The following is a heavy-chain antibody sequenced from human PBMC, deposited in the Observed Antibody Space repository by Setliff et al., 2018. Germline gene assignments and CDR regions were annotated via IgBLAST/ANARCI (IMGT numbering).Heavy chain of an antibody. CDR1: GGSISGYY. D-gene: IGHD6-6*01. V-gene: IGHV4-34*01. CDR2: INQSRST. J-gene: IGHJ5*02. Sequence: SETLSLTCAVYGGSISGYYWSWIRQPPGKGLEWIGEINQSRSTNYNPSLKSRVTISLDTSKKQFSLKLTSVTAADTAIYYCARGRNVAARLLDTWGQGSRVTVSS. CDR3: ARGRNVAARLLDT.